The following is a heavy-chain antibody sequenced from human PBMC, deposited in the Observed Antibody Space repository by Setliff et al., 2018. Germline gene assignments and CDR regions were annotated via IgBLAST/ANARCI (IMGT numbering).Heavy chain of an antibody. Sequence: ASVKVSCKASGYTFTGYYMYWVRQAPGQGLEWMGRINPSSGATIYAQKFQGRVTMTSDTSISTAYMELGRLRSDDTAVYFCARVKAPALYYYMDVWGKGTTVTVSS. CDR2: INPSSGAT. V-gene: IGHV1-2*06. CDR1: GYTFTGYY. J-gene: IGHJ6*03. CDR3: ARVKAPALYYYMDV. D-gene: IGHD3-16*02.